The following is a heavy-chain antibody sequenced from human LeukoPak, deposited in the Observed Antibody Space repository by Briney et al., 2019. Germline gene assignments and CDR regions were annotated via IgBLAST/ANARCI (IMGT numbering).Heavy chain of an antibody. D-gene: IGHD6-13*01. CDR2: IYHSGST. CDR1: GGSISSGGYY. CDR3: ARELGIGDVAAAGGKVDV. Sequence: TLSLTCTVSGGSISSGGYYWSWIRQPPGKGLEWIGYIYHSGSTYYNPSLKSRVTISVDRSKNQFSLKLSSVTAADTAVYYCARELGIGDVAAAGGKVDVWGKGTTVTVSS. J-gene: IGHJ6*04. V-gene: IGHV4-30-2*01.